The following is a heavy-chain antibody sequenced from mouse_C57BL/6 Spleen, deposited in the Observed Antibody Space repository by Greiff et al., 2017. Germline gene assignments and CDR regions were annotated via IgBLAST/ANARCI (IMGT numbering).Heavy chain of an antibody. D-gene: IGHD3-2*02. CDR1: GYAFSSSW. J-gene: IGHJ3*01. Sequence: VQLKESGPELVKPGASVKISCKASGYAFSSSWMNWVKQRPGKGLEWIGRIYPGDGDTNYNGKFKGKATLTADKSSSTAYMQLSSLTSEDSAVYFCAREGGAQATFAYWGQGTLVTVSA. CDR3: AREGGAQATFAY. V-gene: IGHV1-82*01. CDR2: IYPGDGDT.